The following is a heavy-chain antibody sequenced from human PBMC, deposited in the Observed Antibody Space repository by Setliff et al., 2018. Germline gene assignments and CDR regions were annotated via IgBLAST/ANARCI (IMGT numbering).Heavy chain of an antibody. CDR1: GYSLSSYG. V-gene: IGHV1-18*01. D-gene: IGHD2-2*01. CDR2: ISGYTGNT. Sequence: GASVKVSCKASGYSLSSYGITWVRQAPGQGLEWMGWISGYTGNTNYAQKLQGRVTMTTDTSTSTAYLELRSLTSDDTAVYYCSRLVRYCTRTTCQRASGAELWGQGSLVTVSS. J-gene: IGHJ4*02. CDR3: SRLVRYCTRTTCQRASGAEL.